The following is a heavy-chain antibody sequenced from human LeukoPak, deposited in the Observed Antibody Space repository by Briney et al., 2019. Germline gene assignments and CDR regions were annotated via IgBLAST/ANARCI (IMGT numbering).Heavy chain of an antibody. Sequence: GRSLRLSCAASGFTFSSYSMNWVRQAPGKGLEWVSSISSSSSYIYYADSVKGRFTISRDNSKNTLYLQMNSLRAEDTAVYYCARDDRGPIVVVPAAMVLGYWGQGTLVTVSS. D-gene: IGHD2-2*01. CDR1: GFTFSSYS. J-gene: IGHJ4*02. V-gene: IGHV3-21*01. CDR2: ISSSSSYI. CDR3: ARDDRGPIVVVPAAMVLGY.